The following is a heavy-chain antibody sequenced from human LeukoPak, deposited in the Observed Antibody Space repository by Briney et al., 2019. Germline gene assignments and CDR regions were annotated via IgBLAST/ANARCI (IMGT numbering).Heavy chain of an antibody. Sequence: PSETLSLTCTVSGGSISSYYWSWIRQPPGKGLEWIGYIYYSGSNNYNPSLKSRVTISVDTSKNQFSLKLSSVTAADTAVYYCARGAYTSSSWYDGYYYMDVWGKGTTVTVSS. D-gene: IGHD6-13*01. CDR2: IYYSGSN. V-gene: IGHV4-59*01. J-gene: IGHJ6*03. CDR3: ARGAYTSSSWYDGYYYMDV. CDR1: GGSISSYY.